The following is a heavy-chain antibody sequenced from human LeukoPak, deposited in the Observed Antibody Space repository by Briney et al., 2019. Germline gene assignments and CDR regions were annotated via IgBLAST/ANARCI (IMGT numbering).Heavy chain of an antibody. Sequence: PSETLSLTCTVSGGSISTYYWSWIRQPPGKGLEWIGYIYYSGSTNYNPSLKSRVTISVDTSKNQFSLKLSSVTAADTAVYYCARGATSLSYFDSRGEGTMVPLSS. D-gene: IGHD2/OR15-2a*01. CDR2: IYYSGST. CDR3: ARGATSLSYFDS. V-gene: IGHV4-59*01. J-gene: IGHJ4*02. CDR1: GGSISTYY.